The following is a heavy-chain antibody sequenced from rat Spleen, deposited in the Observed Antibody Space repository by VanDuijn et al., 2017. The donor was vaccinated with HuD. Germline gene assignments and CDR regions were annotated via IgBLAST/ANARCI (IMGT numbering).Heavy chain of an antibody. J-gene: IGHJ2*01. V-gene: IGHV5-29*01. CDR3: TRAPSLLPDY. CDR2: ISYDGSST. Sequence: EVQLVESDGGLVQPGRSLKLSCAASGFTFSDYYMAWVRQAPTKGLEWVATISYDGSSTYYRDSVKGRFTISRDNAKSTLYLQMNSLRSEDTATYYCTRAPSLLPDYWGQGVMVTVSS. CDR1: GFTFSDYY. D-gene: IGHD1-1*01.